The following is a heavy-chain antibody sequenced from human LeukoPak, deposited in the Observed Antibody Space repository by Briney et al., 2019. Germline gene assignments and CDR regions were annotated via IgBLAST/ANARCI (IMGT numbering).Heavy chain of an antibody. J-gene: IGHJ4*02. D-gene: IGHD5-18*01. Sequence: PSETLSLTCTVSGGSISSYYWSWIRQPPGKGLEWIGYIYYSGSTNYNPSLKSRVTISVDTSKNQFSLKLSSVTDADTAVYYCARHMGLGYSYGYPYFDYWGQGTLVTVSS. CDR1: GGSISSYY. V-gene: IGHV4-59*08. CDR3: ARHMGLGYSYGYPYFDY. CDR2: IYYSGST.